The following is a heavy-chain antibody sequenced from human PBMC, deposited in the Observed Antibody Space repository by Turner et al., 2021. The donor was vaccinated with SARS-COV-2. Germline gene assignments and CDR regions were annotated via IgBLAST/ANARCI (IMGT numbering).Heavy chain of an antibody. CDR1: GFTFSSYG. D-gene: IGHD6-13*01. CDR2: IWYDGSNK. J-gene: IGHJ4*02. CDR3: AREHPPSSWQTYYFDF. V-gene: IGHV3-33*01. Sequence: QVQLVESGGGVVQPGRSLRLPCAAYGFTFSSYGMHWVRQAPGKGLEWVAIIWYDGSNKYYADSVKGRFTISRDNSKNTLYLQMNSLRAEDTAVYYCAREHPPSSWQTYYFDFWGQGTLVTVSS.